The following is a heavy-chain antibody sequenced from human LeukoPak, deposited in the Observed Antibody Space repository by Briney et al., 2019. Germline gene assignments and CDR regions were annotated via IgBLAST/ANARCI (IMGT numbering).Heavy chain of an antibody. CDR2: IYSTGST. Sequence: PSETLSLTCSVSGGSISSYYWSWIRQPPGKGLEWIGYIYSTGSTNYNPSLKSRVTISVDTSKNQFSLKLSSVTAADTAIYYCAREGGTVPDYWGQGTLVTVSS. V-gene: IGHV4-59*01. D-gene: IGHD4-17*01. CDR3: AREGGTVPDY. J-gene: IGHJ4*02. CDR1: GGSISSYY.